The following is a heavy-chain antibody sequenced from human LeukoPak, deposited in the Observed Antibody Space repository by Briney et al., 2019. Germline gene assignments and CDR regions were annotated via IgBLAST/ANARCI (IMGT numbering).Heavy chain of an antibody. J-gene: IGHJ4*02. CDR3: ARQMAPWYFDY. CDR1: GGSISSYY. Sequence: PSETLSLTCTVSGGSISSYYWSWIRQPPGKGLEWIGYIYYTGSTNYNPSLKSRVTMSVDTSKNQFSLKLSSVTAADTAVYYCARQMAPWYFDYWGQGTLVTVSS. V-gene: IGHV4-59*08. CDR2: IYYTGST. D-gene: IGHD5-24*01.